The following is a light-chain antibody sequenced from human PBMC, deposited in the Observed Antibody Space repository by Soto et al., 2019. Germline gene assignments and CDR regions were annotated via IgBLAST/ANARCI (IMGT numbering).Light chain of an antibody. J-gene: IGKJ5*01. Sequence: EIVMTQSPATLSVGRGEIGTLSCKASQSVNSNLAWYQQKPGQAPRLLIYGASTRAAGIPARFSGSGSGTEFTFTISSLQSEDLAVYYCQQYDTWPPVTFGQGTRLEIK. V-gene: IGKV3-15*01. CDR1: QSVNSN. CDR3: QQYDTWPPVT. CDR2: GAS.